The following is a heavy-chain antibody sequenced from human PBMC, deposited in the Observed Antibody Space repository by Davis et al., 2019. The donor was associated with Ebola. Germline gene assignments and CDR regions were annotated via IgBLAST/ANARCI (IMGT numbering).Heavy chain of an antibody. CDR2: INHSGST. CDR1: GGSFSGYY. CDR3: ARGYSSWFDP. V-gene: IGHV4-34*01. D-gene: IGHD2-15*01. J-gene: IGHJ5*02. Sequence: MPSETLSLTCAVYGGSFSGYYWSWIRQPPGKGLEWIGEINHSGSTNYNPSLKSRVTISVDTSKNQFSLKLSSVTAADTAVYYCARGYSSWFDPWGQGTLVTVSS.